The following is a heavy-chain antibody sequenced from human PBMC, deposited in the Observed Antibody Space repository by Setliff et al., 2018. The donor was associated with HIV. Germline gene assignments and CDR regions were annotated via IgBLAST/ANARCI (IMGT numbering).Heavy chain of an antibody. Sequence: PSETLSLTCTVSGDSMTSGSFYWSWVRQPAGKGLEWIGQVHSTLSTNYNPSLKSRLNISADTSKNQFSLNLRSVTAADTALYYCARRTFGSGRFDPWGQGTPVTVSS. CDR3: ARRTFGSGRFDP. CDR1: GDSMTSGSFY. D-gene: IGHD6-19*01. V-gene: IGHV4-61*09. J-gene: IGHJ5*02. CDR2: VHSTLST.